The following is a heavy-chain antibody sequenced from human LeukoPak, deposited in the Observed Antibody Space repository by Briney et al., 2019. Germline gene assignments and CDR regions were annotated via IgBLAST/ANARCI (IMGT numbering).Heavy chain of an antibody. V-gene: IGHV3-48*01. CDR1: GFTFSSYS. Sequence: GGSLRLSCAASGFTFSSYSMNWVRQAPGKGLEWVSYISSSSSTIYYADSVKGRFTISRDNSKNTLCLQMNSLRAEDTAVYYCAKSKPEFDPWGQGTLVTVSS. J-gene: IGHJ5*02. CDR3: AKSKPEFDP. CDR2: ISSSSSTI.